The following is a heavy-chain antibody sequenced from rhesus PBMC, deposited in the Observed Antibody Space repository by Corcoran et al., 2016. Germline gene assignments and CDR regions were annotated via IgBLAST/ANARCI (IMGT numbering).Heavy chain of an antibody. CDR1: GFTFRSYW. V-gene: IGHV3S42*01. CDR3: TDAYDIES. Sequence: VQLVESGGGLAKPGESLRPSCAASGFTFRSYWMHWVRQIPGKGLEWISGIDNGGSSTYYVDSVKGRFTISRDNSKNTLSLQMNSLRAEDTAVYYCTDAYDIESWGQGVQVTVSS. D-gene: IGHD3-40*01. CDR2: IDNGGSST. J-gene: IGHJ4*01.